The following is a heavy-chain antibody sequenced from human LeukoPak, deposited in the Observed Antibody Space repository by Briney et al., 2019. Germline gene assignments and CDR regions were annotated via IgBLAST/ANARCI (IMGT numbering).Heavy chain of an antibody. CDR3: ARDLWSITMSL. CDR1: GGTFSSYA. CDR2: IIPIFGTA. V-gene: IGHV1-69*05. J-gene: IGHJ4*02. D-gene: IGHD3-10*02. Sequence: ASVKVSCKASGGTFSSYAISRVRQAPGQGLEWMGGIIPIFGTANYAQKFQGRVTITTDESTSTAYMELSSLRSEDTAVYYCARDLWSITMSLWGQGTLVTVSS.